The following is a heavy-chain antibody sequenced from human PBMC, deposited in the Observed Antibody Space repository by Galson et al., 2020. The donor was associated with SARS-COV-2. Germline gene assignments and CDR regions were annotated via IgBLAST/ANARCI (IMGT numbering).Heavy chain of an antibody. D-gene: IGHD3-3*01. V-gene: IGHV3-7*01. CDR3: ARDFGGGWYAH. J-gene: IGHJ5*02. CDR2: IKVDGSAK. Sequence: GGSLRLSCAASGFTFTDYWMSWVRQAPGKGLEWVANIKVDGSAKYYVDSVKGRFTISRDNAKNSLHLQMNSLRVEDTAVYYCARDFGGGWYAHWCQGTLVTVSS. CDR1: GFTFTDYW.